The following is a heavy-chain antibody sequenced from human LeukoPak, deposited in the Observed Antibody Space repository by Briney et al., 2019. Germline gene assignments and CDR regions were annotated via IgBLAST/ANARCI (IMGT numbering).Heavy chain of an antibody. D-gene: IGHD2-2*02. V-gene: IGHV4-4*02. CDR3: ATAPILRGEGGEHYKYGMDV. Sequence: SETLSLTCAVSVGSISSGNWWSWVRQSPGKGLEWIGEIYHNGTPNYSPSLKSRVTISADTFKNHFSLKLTSVTAADTAVYYCATAPILRGEGGEHYKYGMDVWGQGTTVIVSS. J-gene: IGHJ6*02. CDR1: VGSISSGNW. CDR2: IYHNGTP.